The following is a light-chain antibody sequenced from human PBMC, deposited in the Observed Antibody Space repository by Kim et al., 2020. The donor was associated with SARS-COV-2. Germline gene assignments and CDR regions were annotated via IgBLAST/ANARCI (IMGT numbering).Light chain of an antibody. J-gene: IGLJ2*01. CDR3: QAWDSTTVI. CDR1: KLGDKY. CDR2: EDT. Sequence: SYELTQPPSVSVSPGQTASISCSGDKLGDKYACWYQQRPGQSPVLVIYEDTRRPSGIPERFSASTSGNTATLTISGTQAMDEADYYCQAWDSTTVIFGGGTQVT. V-gene: IGLV3-1*01.